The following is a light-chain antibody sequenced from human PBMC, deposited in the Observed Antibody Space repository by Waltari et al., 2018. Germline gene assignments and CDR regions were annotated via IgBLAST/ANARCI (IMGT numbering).Light chain of an antibody. V-gene: IGKV1-5*03. Sequence: DIQMTQSPSSLSASVGDRVTITCRASQSISNGLAWYQQKPGKAPILLIYKASILKSGVPSRFSGSGSGTQFTLTISSLQPGDFATYYCQQYNTYSSFGQGTKLEIK. J-gene: IGKJ2*01. CDR1: QSISNG. CDR3: QQYNTYSS. CDR2: KAS.